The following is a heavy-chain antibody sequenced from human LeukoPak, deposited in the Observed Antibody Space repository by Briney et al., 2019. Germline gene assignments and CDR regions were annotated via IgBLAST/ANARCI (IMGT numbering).Heavy chain of an antibody. Sequence: WSVKVSCKASGCTFSSYAISWVRQAPGRGLEWVGGIIPILCTANYAQKFQGRVTITTDECTSTADMELSSLRSEKTAVYYCARGVSNLDGLRYFGREYYYYYNIDIWGKGTTVTVSS. D-gene: IGHD3-9*01. CDR1: GCTFSSYA. V-gene: IGHV1-69*05. J-gene: IGHJ6*03. CDR3: ARGVSNLDGLRYFGREYYYYYNIDI. CDR2: IIPILCTA.